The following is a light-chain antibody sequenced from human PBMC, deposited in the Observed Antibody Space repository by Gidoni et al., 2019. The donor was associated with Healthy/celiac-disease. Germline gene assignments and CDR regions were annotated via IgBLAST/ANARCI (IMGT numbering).Light chain of an antibody. Sequence: DIQMTQSPSTLSASVGDRVTITCRASQSISSWLAWYQQKPGKAPKLLIYKASSLESGVPSRFSGSGSGTEYTLTISSLQPDDFATYYCQQYNSYPYTFGQGTKLEIK. CDR3: QQYNSYPYT. J-gene: IGKJ2*01. V-gene: IGKV1-5*03. CDR1: QSISSW. CDR2: KAS.